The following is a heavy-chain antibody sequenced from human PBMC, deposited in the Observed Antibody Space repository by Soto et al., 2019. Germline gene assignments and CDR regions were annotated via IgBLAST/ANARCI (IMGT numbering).Heavy chain of an antibody. V-gene: IGHV1-8*01. CDR3: ASGLVGSGGNCFGY. D-gene: IGHD2-15*01. Sequence: ASVKVSCKASGYSLTTYDMNWVRQATGQGLEWMGWMNPNSGNTGIAEKLQGRVTMTWNTSTGTVYLEISSLRPEDTAVYYCASGLVGSGGNCFGYWGQGTRVAV. CDR2: MNPNSGNT. J-gene: IGHJ4*02. CDR1: GYSLTTYD.